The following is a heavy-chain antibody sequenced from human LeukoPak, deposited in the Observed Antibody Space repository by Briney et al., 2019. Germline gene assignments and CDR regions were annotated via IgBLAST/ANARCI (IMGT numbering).Heavy chain of an antibody. CDR3: AKEGANIVVVPAAIQPSLKGSYYYYGMDV. V-gene: IGHV3-30*18. CDR2: ISYDGSNK. Sequence: PGRSLRLSCAASGFTFSSYGMHWVRQAPGKGLEWVAVISYDGSNKYYADSVEGRFAISRDNSKNTLYLQMNSLRAEDTAVYYCAKEGANIVVVPAAIQPSLKGSYYYYGMDVWGQGTTVTVSS. CDR1: GFTFSSYG. D-gene: IGHD2-2*01. J-gene: IGHJ6*02.